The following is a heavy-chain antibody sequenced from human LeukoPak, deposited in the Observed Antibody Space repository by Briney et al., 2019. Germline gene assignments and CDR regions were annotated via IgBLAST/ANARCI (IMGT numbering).Heavy chain of an antibody. J-gene: IGHJ3*02. V-gene: IGHV4-59*01. D-gene: IGHD1/OR15-1a*01. CDR1: GGSISSDY. CDR2: IIYSGST. Sequence: PSETLSLTCTVSGGSISSDYWSWIRQPPGNGLEWIGYIIYSGSTYYNPSLRSRVTISVDVSTNQLSLTLTSVTDADTALCYCARIPPRRTKGKGGAFDIWGQGTLVSVHS. CDR3: ARIPPRRTKGKGGAFDI.